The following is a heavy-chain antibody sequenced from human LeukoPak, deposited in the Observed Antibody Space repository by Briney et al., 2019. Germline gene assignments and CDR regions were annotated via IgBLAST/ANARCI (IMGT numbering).Heavy chain of an antibody. CDR2: ISGSGGTT. D-gene: IGHD2-2*01. CDR3: AKDAFCTSTNCYASYFDY. J-gene: IGHJ4*02. V-gene: IGHV3-23*01. Sequence: GGSLRLSCAASGFTFSSYAMSWVRQAPGKGLEWVSAISGSGGTTHYADSVKGRFTISRDRSKNTLYLQMRSLRAEDTAVYYCAKDAFCTSTNCYASYFDYWGQGTLVTVSS. CDR1: GFTFSSYA.